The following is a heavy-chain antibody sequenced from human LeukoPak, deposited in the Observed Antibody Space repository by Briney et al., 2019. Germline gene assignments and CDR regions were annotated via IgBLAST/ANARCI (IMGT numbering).Heavy chain of an antibody. CDR1: GGSVSDNSYY. J-gene: IGHJ4*02. CDR3: ARQGRFGELSHFDY. CDR2: IYYSGST. Sequence: SETLSLTCTVSGGSVSDNSYYWGWIRQPPGKGLEWIGSIYYSGSTYYNPSLKSRVTISVDTSKNQFSLKLSSVTAADTAVYYCARQGRFGELSHFDYWGQGTLVTVSS. V-gene: IGHV4-39*01. D-gene: IGHD3-10*01.